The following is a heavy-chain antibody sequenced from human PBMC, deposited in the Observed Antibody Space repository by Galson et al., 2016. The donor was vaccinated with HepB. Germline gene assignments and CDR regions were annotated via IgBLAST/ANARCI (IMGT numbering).Heavy chain of an antibody. CDR2: IYPGDSDT. CDR3: ARLPRGVVVVASYFDY. D-gene: IGHD2-15*01. CDR1: GYSFTSYW. Sequence: QSGAEVKKPGESLKISCEDSGYSFTSYWIGWVRQMPGKGLEWMGIIYPGDSDTRYSPSFQGQVTISADKSISTAYLQWSSLKASDTAMYYCARLPRGVVVVASYFDYWGQGTLVTVSS. J-gene: IGHJ4*02. V-gene: IGHV5-51*01.